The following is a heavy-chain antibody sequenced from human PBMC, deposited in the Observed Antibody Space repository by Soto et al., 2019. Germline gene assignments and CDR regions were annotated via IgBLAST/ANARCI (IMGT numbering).Heavy chain of an antibody. CDR2: INTNTGNP. J-gene: IGHJ6*02. V-gene: IGHV7-4-1*01. CDR1: GYTFTSYA. CDR3: ARDHKRYYDFWSGYVNYYYYYGMDV. Sequence: QVQLVQSGSELKKPGASVKVSCKASGYTFTSYAMNWVRQAPGQGLEWMGWINTNTGNPTYAQGFTGRFVFSLDTSVSTAYLQICNLKAEDTAVYYCARDHKRYYDFWSGYVNYYYYYGMDVWGQGTTVTVSS. D-gene: IGHD3-3*01.